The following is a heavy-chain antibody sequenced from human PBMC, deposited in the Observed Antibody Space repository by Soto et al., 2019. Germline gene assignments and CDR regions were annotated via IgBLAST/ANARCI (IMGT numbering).Heavy chain of an antibody. J-gene: IGHJ4*02. CDR2: IIPIFGTA. CDR3: AREIQGRGYSYGYYFDY. CDR1: GGTFSSYA. D-gene: IGHD5-18*01. V-gene: IGHV1-69*13. Sequence: SVKVSCKASGGTFSSYAISWVRQAPGQGLEWMGGIIPIFGTANYAQKFQGRVTITADESTSTAYMELSSLRSEDTAVYYCAREIQGRGYSYGYYFDYCGQGTLVPVSS.